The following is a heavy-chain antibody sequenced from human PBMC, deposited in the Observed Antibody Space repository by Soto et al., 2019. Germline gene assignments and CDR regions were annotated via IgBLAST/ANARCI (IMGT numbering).Heavy chain of an antibody. Sequence: QVQLVQSGAEVKKPGSSVKVSCKASGGTFSSYAISWVRQAPGQGLEWMGGIIPIFGTANYAQKFQGRVTMTAGESTRPAYIDLSSLSAEDTAMDYSASAACGSYLDLDYWGRGTLVTVSS. J-gene: IGHJ4*02. CDR1: GGTFSSYA. CDR2: IIPIFGTA. D-gene: IGHD1-26*01. V-gene: IGHV1-69*12. CDR3: ASAACGSYLDLDY.